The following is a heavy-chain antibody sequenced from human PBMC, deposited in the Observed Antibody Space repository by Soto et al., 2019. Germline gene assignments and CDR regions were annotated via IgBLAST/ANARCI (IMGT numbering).Heavy chain of an antibody. J-gene: IGHJ6*03. CDR1: GFTFSSYA. V-gene: IGHV3-23*01. CDR3: AKGSKYGDVFYYYYFMDV. Sequence: PGGSLRLSCAASGFTFSSYAMSWVRQAPGKGLEWVSAISGSGGSTYYADSVKGRFTISRDNSKNTLYLQMNSLRAEDTAVYYCAKGSKYGDVFYYYYFMDVWGKGTTVTVSS. CDR2: ISGSGGST. D-gene: IGHD4-17*01.